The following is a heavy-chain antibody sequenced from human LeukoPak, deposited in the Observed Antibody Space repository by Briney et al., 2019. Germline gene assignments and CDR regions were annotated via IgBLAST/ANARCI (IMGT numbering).Heavy chain of an antibody. CDR2: ISSSSSYI. CDR3: ARDYRKDYDSSGTSY. J-gene: IGHJ4*02. V-gene: IGHV3-21*01. Sequence: GGSLRLSCAASGFTFSGYSMNWVRQAPGKGLEWVSSISSSSSYIYYADSVKGRFTISRDNAKNSLYLQMNSLRAEDTAVYYCARDYRKDYDSSGTSYWGQGTLVTVSS. CDR1: GFTFSGYS. D-gene: IGHD3-22*01.